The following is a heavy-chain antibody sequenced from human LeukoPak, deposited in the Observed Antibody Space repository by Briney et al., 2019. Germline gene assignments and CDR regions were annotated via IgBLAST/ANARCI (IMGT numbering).Heavy chain of an antibody. CDR1: GFTFSSYA. Sequence: GGSLRLSCAASGFTFSSYAMTWVRQPPGKGLEWVAAISGSGGTLYSADSAKGRYTISRDNFKNTLYLQMNSLRVEDSALYYCAKFFAPSGGASGWTWAIDYWGQGTLVTVSS. J-gene: IGHJ4*02. CDR3: AKFFAPSGGASGWTWAIDY. CDR2: ISGSGGTL. D-gene: IGHD3/OR15-3a*01. V-gene: IGHV3-23*01.